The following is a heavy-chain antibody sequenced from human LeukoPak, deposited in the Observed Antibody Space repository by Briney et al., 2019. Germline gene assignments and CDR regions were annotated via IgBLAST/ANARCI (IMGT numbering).Heavy chain of an antibody. CDR2: IYYSGST. CDR3: ARDRSGSYQSPNPEPAFDI. V-gene: IGHV4-59*01. Sequence: SETLSLTCTVSGGSISSYYWSWIRQPPGKGLEWIGYIYYSGSTNYNPSLKSRVTISVDTSKNQFSLKLSFVTAADTAVYYCARDRSGSYQSPNPEPAFDIWGQGTMVTVSS. J-gene: IGHJ3*02. CDR1: GGSISSYY. D-gene: IGHD1-26*01.